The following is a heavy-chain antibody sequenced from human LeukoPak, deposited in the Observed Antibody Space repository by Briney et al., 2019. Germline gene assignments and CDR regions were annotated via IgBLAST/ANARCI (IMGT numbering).Heavy chain of an antibody. CDR2: ISSSSSYI. J-gene: IGHJ4*02. CDR1: RFTFSSYS. V-gene: IGHV3-21*01. D-gene: IGHD5-12*01. CDR3: ARGNSGCGNFDY. Sequence: PGGSLRLSCAASRFTFSSYSMNWVRQAPGKGLEWVSSISSSSSYIYYADSVKGRFSISRDNAKKSLYLQMNSLRAEDTAVYYCARGNSGCGNFDYWGQGTLVTVSS.